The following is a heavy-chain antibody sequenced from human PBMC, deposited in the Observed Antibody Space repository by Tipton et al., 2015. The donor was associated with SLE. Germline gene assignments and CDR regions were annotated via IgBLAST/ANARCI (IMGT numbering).Heavy chain of an antibody. CDR1: GFAFSSYA. Sequence: SLRLSCVASGFAFSSYAMSWVRQAPGKGLEWVSAISRRSNATFYQDSVKGRFIISRDISKNTLHLQMNSLRGEDTAIYYCARPPPGGAYDAFEIWGQGTMVTVSS. J-gene: IGHJ3*02. CDR2: ISRRSNAT. V-gene: IGHV3-23*01. D-gene: IGHD3-10*01. CDR3: ARPPPGGAYDAFEI.